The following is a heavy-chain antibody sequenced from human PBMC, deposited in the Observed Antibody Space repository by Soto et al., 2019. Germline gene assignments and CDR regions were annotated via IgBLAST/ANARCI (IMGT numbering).Heavy chain of an antibody. J-gene: IGHJ6*02. CDR3: AKYCRENYYYYYGIDV. CDR1: GFTFSSYA. Sequence: EVQLLESGGGLVQPGGSLRLSCAASGFTFSSYAMSWVRQAPGKGLEWVSAISGSGGSTYYADSVKGRFTISRDNSKNTLYLQMNSLRAEDTAVYYCAKYCRENYYYYYGIDVWGQGTTVTVSS. V-gene: IGHV3-23*01. CDR2: ISGSGGST. D-gene: IGHD1-26*01.